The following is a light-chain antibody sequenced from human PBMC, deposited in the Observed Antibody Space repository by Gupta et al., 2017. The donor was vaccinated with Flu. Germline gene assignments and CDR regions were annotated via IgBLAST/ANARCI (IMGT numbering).Light chain of an antibody. CDR2: KAS. CDR1: QSISSW. V-gene: IGKV1-5*03. Sequence: DIKMNQSTSTLSASVGDRVTTTCRASQSISSWLAWYQQKPGKAPKLLIYKASSLESGVPSRFSGSGSGTESTLTISSLQPDDFATYYCQQYNSYPLTFGGGTKVEIK. CDR3: QQYNSYPLT. J-gene: IGKJ4*01.